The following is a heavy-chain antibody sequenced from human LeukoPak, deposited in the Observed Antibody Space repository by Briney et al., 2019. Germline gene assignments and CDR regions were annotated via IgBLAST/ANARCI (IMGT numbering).Heavy chain of an antibody. Sequence: SETLSLTCTVSGGSISSSSYYWGWIRQPPGKGLEWIGEINHSGSTNHNPSLKSRVTISVDTSKNQFSLKLSSVTAADTAVYYCASYYYGSGSHHNWFDPWGQGTLVTVSS. J-gene: IGHJ5*02. CDR3: ASYYYGSGSHHNWFDP. CDR2: INHSGST. V-gene: IGHV4-39*07. D-gene: IGHD3-10*01. CDR1: GGSISSSSYY.